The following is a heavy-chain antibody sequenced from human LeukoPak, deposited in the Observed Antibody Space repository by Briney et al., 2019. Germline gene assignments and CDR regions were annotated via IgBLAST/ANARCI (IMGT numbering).Heavy chain of an antibody. J-gene: IGHJ6*03. CDR2: ISNSGST. D-gene: IGHD2-15*01. CDR3: GRDALVGYFSYYFMDV. Sequence: SETLSLTCTVSGGSISSHYWTWIRPSPVKGLEWIGDISNSGSTSYNPSLKSRVTISIDTSKNQFSLKLSSVTAADTAVYYCGRDALVGYFSYYFMDVWGKGTTVTVSS. V-gene: IGHV4-59*11. CDR1: GGSISSHY.